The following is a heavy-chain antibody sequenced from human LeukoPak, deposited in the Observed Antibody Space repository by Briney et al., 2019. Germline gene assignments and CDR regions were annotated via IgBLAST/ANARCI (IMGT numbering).Heavy chain of an antibody. D-gene: IGHD3-3*01. CDR2: IYYSGST. CDR1: GGSISSYY. V-gene: IGHV4-59*12. Sequence: SETLSLTCTVSGGSISSYYWSWIRQPPGKGLEWIGYIYYSGSTNYNPSLKSRVTISVDTSKNQFSLKLTSVTAADTAVYYCASSTIFGVVANWLDPWGQGTLVTVSS. J-gene: IGHJ5*02. CDR3: ASSTIFGVVANWLDP.